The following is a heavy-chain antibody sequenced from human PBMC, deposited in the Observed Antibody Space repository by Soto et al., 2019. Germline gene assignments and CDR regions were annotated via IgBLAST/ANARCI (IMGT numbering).Heavy chain of an antibody. CDR2: INHSGST. CDR3: AREPIRGRRDWSDP. J-gene: IGHJ5*02. D-gene: IGHD3-10*01. CDR1: GWSFSGYY. V-gene: IGHV4-34*01. Sequence: SETLSLTCAVYGWSFSGYYWSWIRQPPGKGLEWIGEINHSGSTNYNPSLKSRVTISVDTSKNQFSLKLSSVTAADTAVYYCAREPIRGRRDWSDPWGQGTLVTVSS.